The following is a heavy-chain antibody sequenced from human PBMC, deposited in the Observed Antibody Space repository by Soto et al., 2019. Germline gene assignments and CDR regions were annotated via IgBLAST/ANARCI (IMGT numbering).Heavy chain of an antibody. CDR3: ARGFWSGYYIDY. CDR1: GGSFSGYY. Sequence: SETLSLTCAVYGGSFSGYYWSWIRQPPGKGLEWIGEINHSGSTNYNPSLKSRVTISVDTSKNQFSLKLSSVTAADTAVYYCARGFWSGYYIDYWGQGTLVTVSS. CDR2: INHSGST. J-gene: IGHJ4*02. D-gene: IGHD3-3*01. V-gene: IGHV4-34*01.